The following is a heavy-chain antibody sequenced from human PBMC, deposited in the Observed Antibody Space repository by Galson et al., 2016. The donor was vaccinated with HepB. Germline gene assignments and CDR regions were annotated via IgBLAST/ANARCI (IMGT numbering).Heavy chain of an antibody. Sequence: SLRLSCAASGFTFSDYYMNWIRQASGKGLEWVSSISSSGSTIYYADSVKGRFIISRDNAKNSLYLQMNSLRAEDTAVYYCARDRKVLLWFGEPEDYWGQGTLVSVSS. CDR3: ARDRKVLLWFGEPEDY. D-gene: IGHD3-10*01. CDR2: ISSSGSTI. J-gene: IGHJ4*02. CDR1: GFTFSDYY. V-gene: IGHV3-11*01.